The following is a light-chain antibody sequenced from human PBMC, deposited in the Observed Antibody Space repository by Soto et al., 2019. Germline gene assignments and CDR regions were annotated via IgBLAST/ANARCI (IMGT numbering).Light chain of an antibody. CDR1: SSDVGSYNL. J-gene: IGLJ1*01. CDR2: EVS. V-gene: IGLV2-23*02. Sequence: QSVLTQPASVSGSPGQSITISCTGTSSDVGSYNLGSWYQQHPGKATKLMIYEVSNRPSGVSNRFSGSKSGNTASLTISGLQAEDEADYYCCSYAGSSTFVFGTGTKLTVL. CDR3: CSYAGSSTFV.